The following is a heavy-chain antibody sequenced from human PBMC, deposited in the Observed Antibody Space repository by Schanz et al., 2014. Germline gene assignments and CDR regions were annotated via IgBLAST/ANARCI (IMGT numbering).Heavy chain of an antibody. J-gene: IGHJ4*02. CDR2: INPSGGST. CDR3: ASSRAGYSSSWDFDY. D-gene: IGHD6-13*01. Sequence: QVQLVQSGAEVKKPGASVKVSCKASGYTLSAYSLHWVRQAPGQGLEWMGMINPSGGSTTYAQKFQGRVTMTRDTSTSTVYMELSGLRSEDTAVYYCASSRAGYSSSWDFDYWGQGTLVTVSS. CDR1: GYTLSAYS. V-gene: IGHV1-46*01.